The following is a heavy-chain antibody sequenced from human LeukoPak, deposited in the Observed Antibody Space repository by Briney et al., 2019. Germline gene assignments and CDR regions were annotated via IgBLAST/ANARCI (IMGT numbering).Heavy chain of an antibody. Sequence: SETLSLTCTVSGGSISRYYWSWIRQPPGKGLEWIGYIYYSGSTNYNPSLKSRVTISVDTSKNQFSLKLSSVTAADTAVYYCARVPRGGYSYSNWFDPWGQGTLATVSS. V-gene: IGHV4-59*01. J-gene: IGHJ5*02. CDR3: ARVPRGGYSYSNWFDP. D-gene: IGHD5-18*01. CDR1: GGSISRYY. CDR2: IYYSGST.